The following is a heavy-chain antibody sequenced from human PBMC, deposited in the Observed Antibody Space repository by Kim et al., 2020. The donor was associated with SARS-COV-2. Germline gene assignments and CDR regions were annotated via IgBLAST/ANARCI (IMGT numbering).Heavy chain of an antibody. CDR1: GFTFSSYA. D-gene: IGHD4-17*01. CDR3: ARHLRTTVTPPDDY. J-gene: IGHJ4*02. Sequence: GGSLRLSCAASGFTFSSYAMSWVRQAPGKGLEWVSAISGSGGSTYYADSVKGRFTISRDNSKNTLYLQMNSLRAEDTAVYYCARHLRTTVTPPDDYWGQGTLVTVSS. CDR2: ISGSGGST. V-gene: IGHV3-23*01.